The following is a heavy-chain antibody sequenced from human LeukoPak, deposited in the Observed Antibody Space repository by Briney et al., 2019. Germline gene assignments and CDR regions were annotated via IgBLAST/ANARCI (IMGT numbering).Heavy chain of an antibody. CDR1: GFTFSSYA. CDR2: ISGSGGST. D-gene: IGHD3-3*01. V-gene: IGHV3-23*01. Sequence: GGSLRLSCAASGFTFSSYAMSWVRQAPGKGLEWVSAISGSGGSTYYADSVKGRFTISRDNSKNTLYLQMNSLRAEDTAVYYRAKSQDDFWSGHPLFLDYWGQGTLVTVSS. J-gene: IGHJ4*02. CDR3: AKSQDDFWSGHPLFLDY.